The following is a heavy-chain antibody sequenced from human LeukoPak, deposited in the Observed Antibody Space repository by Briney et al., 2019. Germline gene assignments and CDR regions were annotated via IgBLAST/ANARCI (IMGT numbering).Heavy chain of an antibody. V-gene: IGHV4-39*07. D-gene: IGHD3-10*01. CDR3: ARDSQGELVIY. CDR2: TYYSGST. CDR1: GDSISRSSYY. Sequence: SETLSLTCTVSGDSISRSSYYWGWIRQPPGKGLEWIGSTYYSGSTYYNPSLKSRVSISVDTSKNQFSLKMSSVTAADTAVYYCARDSQGELVIYWGQGTLVTVSS. J-gene: IGHJ4*02.